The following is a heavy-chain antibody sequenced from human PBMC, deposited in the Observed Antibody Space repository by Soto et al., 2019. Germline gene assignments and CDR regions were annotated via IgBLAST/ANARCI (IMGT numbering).Heavy chain of an antibody. J-gene: IGHJ4*02. CDR3: ARSYGAGSQALDF. Sequence: GASVKVSCKASGGTFSSYAISWVRQAPGQGLEWMGGIIPIFGTANYAQKFQGRVTITADESTSTAYMDLNSLKSEDTAMYYCARSYGAGSQALDFWGKGTRVTVSS. V-gene: IGHV1-69*13. CDR2: IIPIFGTA. D-gene: IGHD3-10*01. CDR1: GGTFSSYA.